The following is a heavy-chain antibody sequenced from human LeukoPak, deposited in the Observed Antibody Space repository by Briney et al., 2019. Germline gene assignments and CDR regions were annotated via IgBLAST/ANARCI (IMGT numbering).Heavy chain of an antibody. D-gene: IGHD5-12*01. J-gene: IGHJ4*02. V-gene: IGHV3-66*01. Sequence: PGGSLRLSCAASGFTVSGNYMSWVRQAPGKGLEWVSLIYSGGSTYYADSVKGRFTISRDISKNILYLQMNSLRAEDTAVYYCARSAGIAATIVLGYWGQGTLVTVSS. CDR2: IYSGGST. CDR3: ARSAGIAATIVLGY. CDR1: GFTVSGNY.